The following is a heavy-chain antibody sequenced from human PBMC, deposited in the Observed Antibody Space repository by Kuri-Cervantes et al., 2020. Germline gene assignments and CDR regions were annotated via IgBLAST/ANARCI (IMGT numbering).Heavy chain of an antibody. V-gene: IGHV4-30-2*03. J-gene: IGHJ4*02. Sequence: SETLSLTCAVSGGSISSGGYSWSWIRQPPGKGLEWIGSIYYSGSTYYNPSLKSRVTISVDTSKNQFSLKLSSVTAADTAVYYCAREVFVVVPAARVVFDYWGQGTLVTVSS. CDR3: AREVFVVVPAARVVFDY. D-gene: IGHD2-2*01. CDR2: IYYSGST. CDR1: GGSISSGGYS.